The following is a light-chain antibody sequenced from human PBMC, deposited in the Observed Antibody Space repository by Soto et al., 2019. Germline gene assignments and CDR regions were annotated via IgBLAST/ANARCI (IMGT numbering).Light chain of an antibody. CDR3: QQYSDWPPWT. CDR2: GAS. Sequence: EIVMTQSPATLSVSPGEWATLSCRASQSVSNNLAWYQQKPGQAPRLLMYGASTRATGVPARFSGSGSGTEFTLTISSLQSEDVAVYYCQQYSDWPPWTFGQGTKVEIK. J-gene: IGKJ1*01. CDR1: QSVSNN. V-gene: IGKV3-15*01.